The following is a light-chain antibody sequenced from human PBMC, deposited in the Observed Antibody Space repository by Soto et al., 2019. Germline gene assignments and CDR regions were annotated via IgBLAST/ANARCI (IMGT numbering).Light chain of an antibody. J-gene: IGLJ1*01. CDR2: EVN. V-gene: IGLV2-14*01. CDR1: SSDVGRYNY. Sequence: QSALTQPASVSGSPGQSIIISCTGASSDVGRYNYVSWYQQHPGKAPKLIIYEVNNRPSGVSNRFSGSKSGNTASLTISGLQTEDEADYYCSSYTSSSTGVFGTGTKLTVL. CDR3: SSYTSSSTGV.